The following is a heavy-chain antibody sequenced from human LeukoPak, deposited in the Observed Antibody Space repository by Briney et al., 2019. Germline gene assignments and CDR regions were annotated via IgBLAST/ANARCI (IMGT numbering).Heavy chain of an antibody. J-gene: IGHJ4*02. V-gene: IGHV3-53*01. CDR3: ARNGLRWLQCDY. D-gene: IGHD5-24*01. CDR2: IYSGGST. CDR1: GFTVSSNY. Sequence: GGSLRLSCAASGFTVSSNYMSWVRQAPGKGLEWVSVIYSGGSTYYADSVKGRFTISRDNSKNTLYLQMNSLRAEDTAVYYCARNGLRWLQCDYWGQGTLVTVSS.